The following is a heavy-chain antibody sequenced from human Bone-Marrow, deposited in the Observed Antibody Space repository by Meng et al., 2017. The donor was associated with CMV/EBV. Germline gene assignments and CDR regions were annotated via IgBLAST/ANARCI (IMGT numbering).Heavy chain of an antibody. CDR3: ARDVVPAAIEFYYYYGMTV. D-gene: IGHD2-2*01. CDR1: GFTFSSYE. V-gene: IGHV3-21*05. CDR2: ISSSSSYI. J-gene: IGHJ6*01. Sequence: GGSLRLSCAASGFTFSSYEMNWVRQAPGKGLEWVSYISSSSSYIYYADSVKGRFTISRDNAKNSLYLQMNSLRAEDTAVYYCARDVVPAAIEFYYYYGMTVWGQGATVTCYS.